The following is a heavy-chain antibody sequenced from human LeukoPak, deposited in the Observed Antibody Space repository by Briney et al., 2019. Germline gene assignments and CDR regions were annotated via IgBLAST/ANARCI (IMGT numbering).Heavy chain of an antibody. CDR1: GGSFSGYY. CDR2: IDHSGST. V-gene: IGHV4-34*01. J-gene: IGHJ6*03. CDR3: ARDGLIVGATWPIYYMDV. Sequence: SETLSLTCAVYGGSFSGYYWSWIRQPPGKGLEWIGEIDHSGSTNYNPSLKSRVTISVDTSKKQFSLKLSSVTAADTAVYYCARDGLIVGATWPIYYMDVWGKGTTVTVSS. D-gene: IGHD1-26*01.